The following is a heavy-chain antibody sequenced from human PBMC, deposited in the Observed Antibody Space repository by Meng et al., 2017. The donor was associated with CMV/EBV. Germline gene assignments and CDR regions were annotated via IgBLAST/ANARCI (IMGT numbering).Heavy chain of an antibody. CDR3: ASGLYSSPAYYYYGMDV. CDR1: GFTFSSYS. Sequence: GESLKIPCAASGFTFSSYSMHWVRQAPGKGLEYVSAISSNGGSTYYADSVKGRFTISRDNSKNTLYLQMGSLRAEDMAVYYCASGLYSSPAYYYYGMDVWGQGTTVTVSS. CDR2: ISSNGGST. V-gene: IGHV3-64*02. D-gene: IGHD6-13*01. J-gene: IGHJ6*02.